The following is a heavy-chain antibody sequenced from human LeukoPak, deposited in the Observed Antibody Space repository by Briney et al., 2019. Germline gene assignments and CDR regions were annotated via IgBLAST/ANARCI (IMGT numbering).Heavy chain of an antibody. CDR2: SIPVLDVA. D-gene: IGHD4-17*01. CDR3: SRGDSDDSGDFRTFEF. V-gene: IGHV1-69*10. CDR1: GGTHYA. J-gene: IGHJ4*02. Sequence: SVKVSFKVSGGTHYALSWLRQAPGQGLEWMGGSIPVLDVANSAQKFQGRITFTAYKSTNTGYMELSSLRSEDTAMYFCSRGDSDDSGDFRTFEFWGQGTMVTVSS.